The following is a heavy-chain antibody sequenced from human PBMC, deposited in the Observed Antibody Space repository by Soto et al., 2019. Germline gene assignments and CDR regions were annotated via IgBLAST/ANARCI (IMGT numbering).Heavy chain of an antibody. CDR3: AGPMYDFWSGYYYGMDV. D-gene: IGHD3-3*01. CDR1: GFTFSRFA. J-gene: IGHJ6*02. CDR2: IDSYGATI. Sequence: LRLSCAASGFTFSRFAMSWVRQAPGKGLEWVSSIDSYGATIYYADSVKGRFTISRDNAKNSLYLQMNSLRAEDTAVYYCAGPMYDFWSGYYYGMDVWGQGTTVTVSS. V-gene: IGHV3-48*03.